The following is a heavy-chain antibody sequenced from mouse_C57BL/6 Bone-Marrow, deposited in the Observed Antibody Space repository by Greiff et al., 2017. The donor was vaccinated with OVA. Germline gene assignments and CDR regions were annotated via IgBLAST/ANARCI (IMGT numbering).Heavy chain of an antibody. Sequence: EVQLQQSGPVLVKPGASVKMSCKASGYTFTDYYMNWVKQSPGKGLEWIGVINPYNGGTSYNQKFKGKATLTVDKSSSTAYMKLNSLTSEDSAVSCCAGCDGYPFDYWGQGTTLTVSS. CDR1: GYTFTDYY. CDR3: AGCDGYPFDY. J-gene: IGHJ2*01. D-gene: IGHD2-3*01. V-gene: IGHV1-19*01. CDR2: INPYNGGT.